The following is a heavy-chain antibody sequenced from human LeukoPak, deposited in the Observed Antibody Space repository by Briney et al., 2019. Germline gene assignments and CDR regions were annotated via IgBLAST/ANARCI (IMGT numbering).Heavy chain of an antibody. CDR3: ARENFPTIRGYCTGGSCALDF. Sequence: ASVKVSCKASGYTFSSYGISWVRQAPGQGLEWMGWISGYNGIANYAQKLQGRVTMTTDTSTSTAYMELRSLRSDDTAVYYCARENFPTIRGYCTGGSCALDFWGQGTLVTVSS. D-gene: IGHD2-15*01. V-gene: IGHV1-18*01. CDR2: ISGYNGIA. CDR1: GYTFSSYG. J-gene: IGHJ4*02.